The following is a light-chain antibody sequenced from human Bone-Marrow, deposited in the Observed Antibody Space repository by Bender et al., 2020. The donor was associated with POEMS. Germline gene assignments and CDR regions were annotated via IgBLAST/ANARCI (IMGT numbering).Light chain of an antibody. J-gene: IGLJ1*01. Sequence: QSVLTQPPSASGTPGQSVIISCSGSSSNRGNTVNWYQQFPGTAPKLLIYINSYRPSGVPDRFSGSKAGTSASLAISGLRSEDEADYYCAAWDDGLSGRVFGSGTKVTVL. CDR2: INS. CDR1: SSNRGNT. V-gene: IGLV1-44*01. CDR3: AAWDDGLSGRV.